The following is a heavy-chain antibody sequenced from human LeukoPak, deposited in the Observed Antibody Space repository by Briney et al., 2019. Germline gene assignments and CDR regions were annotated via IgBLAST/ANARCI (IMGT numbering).Heavy chain of an antibody. J-gene: IGHJ4*02. CDR1: GFTFSSYG. Sequence: GGSLRLSCAASGFTFSSYGMHWVRQAPGKGLEWVAVIWYDGSNKYYADSVKGRFTISRDNSKNTLYLQMNSLRAEDTAVYYCARVSLKLALDYWGQGTLVTVSS. V-gene: IGHV3-33*01. CDR3: ARVSLKLALDY. CDR2: IWYDGSNK. D-gene: IGHD1-1*01.